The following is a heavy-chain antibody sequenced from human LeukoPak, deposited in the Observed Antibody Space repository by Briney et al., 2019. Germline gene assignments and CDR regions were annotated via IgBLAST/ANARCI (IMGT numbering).Heavy chain of an antibody. J-gene: IGHJ3*02. V-gene: IGHV4-59*08. D-gene: IGHD3-9*01. CDR3: ARLESFDLGFDI. CDR1: GGSISSYY. CDR2: IYYSGST. Sequence: SETLSLTCTVSGGSISSYYWSWIRQPPGKGLEWIGYIYYSGSTNYNPSLKSRVTISVDTSKNQFSLKLSSVTAADTAVYYRARLESFDLGFDIWGQGTMVTVSS.